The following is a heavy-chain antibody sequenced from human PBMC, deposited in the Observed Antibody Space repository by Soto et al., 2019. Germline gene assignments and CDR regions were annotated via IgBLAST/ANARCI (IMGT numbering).Heavy chain of an antibody. CDR3: ARYGSGSYYPTTFDY. CDR1: DGSISSAGYY. D-gene: IGHD3-10*01. CDR2: IYYSGST. J-gene: IGHJ4*02. Sequence: SETLSLTYTVADGSISSAGYYWSWIRQHPGKGLEWIGYIYYSGSTYYNPSLKSRVTISVDTSKNQFSLKLSSVTAAGTAVYYCARYGSGSYYPTTFDYWGQGTLVTVSS. V-gene: IGHV4-31*03.